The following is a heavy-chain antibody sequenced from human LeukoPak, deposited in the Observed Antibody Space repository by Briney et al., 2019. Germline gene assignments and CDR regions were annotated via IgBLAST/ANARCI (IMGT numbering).Heavy chain of an antibody. CDR2: IYHSGST. CDR1: GYSISSGYY. Sequence: SETLSLTCTVSGYSISSGYYWGWIRQPPGKGLEWIGSIYHSGSTYYNPSLKSRVTISVDTSKNQFSLKLSSVTAADTAVYYCAREVAVVVGATDAFDIWGQGTMVTVSS. V-gene: IGHV4-38-2*02. CDR3: AREVAVVVGATDAFDI. J-gene: IGHJ3*02. D-gene: IGHD1-26*01.